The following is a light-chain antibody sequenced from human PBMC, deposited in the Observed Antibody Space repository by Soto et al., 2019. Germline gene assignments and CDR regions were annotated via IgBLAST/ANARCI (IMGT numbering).Light chain of an antibody. CDR3: QQYNTYLT. Sequence: DIQMTQSPSTLSGSVGDRVTITCRASQTISSWLAWYQPKPGKAPKLLIYKASTSKSGVPSRFSGSGSGTEFTLTISSLQPDDFATYYCQQYNTYLTFGQGTKVDIK. CDR2: KAS. CDR1: QTISSW. V-gene: IGKV1-5*03. J-gene: IGKJ1*01.